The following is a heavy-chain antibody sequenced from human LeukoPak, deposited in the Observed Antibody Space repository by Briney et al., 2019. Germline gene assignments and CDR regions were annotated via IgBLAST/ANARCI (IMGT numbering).Heavy chain of an antibody. V-gene: IGHV3-23*01. CDR2: ISGSGSST. D-gene: IGHD1-1*01. CDR3: ARDFLSYWMRGLFDS. Sequence: PGGTLRLSCAASGFTFSTYGMTWVRQAPGQGLEWVSSISGSGSSTYYADSVKGRFTISRDNSKNSLYLQMNSLRVEDTAVYYCARDFLSYWMRGLFDSWGQGTLVTVSS. CDR1: GFTFSTYG. J-gene: IGHJ4*02.